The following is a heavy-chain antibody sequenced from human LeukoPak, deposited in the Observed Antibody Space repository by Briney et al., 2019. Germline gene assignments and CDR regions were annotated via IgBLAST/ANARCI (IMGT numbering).Heavy chain of an antibody. V-gene: IGHV3-53*01. J-gene: IGHJ4*02. CDR1: GFTVSSNY. Sequence: SGGSLRLSCAASGFTVSSNYMSWVRQAPGKGLEWVSVIYSGGSTYYADSVKGRFTISRDNSKNTLYLQMNSLRAEDTAVYYCARDYGGCYFDYWGQGTLVTVSS. CDR2: IYSGGST. CDR3: ARDYGGCYFDY. D-gene: IGHD4-23*01.